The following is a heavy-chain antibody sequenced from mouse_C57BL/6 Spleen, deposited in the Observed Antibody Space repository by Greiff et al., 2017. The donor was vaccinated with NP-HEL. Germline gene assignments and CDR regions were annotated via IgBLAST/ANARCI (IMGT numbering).Heavy chain of an antibody. CDR1: GFTFSSYA. D-gene: IGHD2-1*01. Sequence: EVKLEESGGGLVKPGGSLKLSCAASGFTFSSYAMSWVRQTPEKRLEWVATISDGGSYTYYPDNVKGRFTISRDNAKNNLYLQMSHLKSEDTAMYYCARDLPYYAMDYWGQGTSVTVSS. V-gene: IGHV5-4*01. J-gene: IGHJ4*01. CDR2: ISDGGSYT. CDR3: ARDLPYYAMDY.